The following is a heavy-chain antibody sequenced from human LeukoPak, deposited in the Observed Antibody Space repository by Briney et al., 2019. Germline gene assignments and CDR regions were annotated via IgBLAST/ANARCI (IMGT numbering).Heavy chain of an antibody. CDR1: GFTFSDYY. Sequence: GGSLRLSCAASGFTFSDYYMSWIRQAPGKGLEWDSYISSSGSTIYYADSVKGRFTISRDNAKNSLYLQMNSLRAEDTAVYYCARALNYVYNWFDPWGQGTLVTVSS. J-gene: IGHJ5*02. V-gene: IGHV3-11*01. D-gene: IGHD3-10*02. CDR2: ISSSGSTI. CDR3: ARALNYVYNWFDP.